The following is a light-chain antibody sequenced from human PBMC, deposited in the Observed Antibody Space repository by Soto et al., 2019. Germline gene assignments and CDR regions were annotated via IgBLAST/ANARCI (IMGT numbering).Light chain of an antibody. J-gene: IGLJ1*01. V-gene: IGLV2-14*01. Sequence: QSALTQPASVSGSPGQSITISCTGTTSDVGTYNYVSWYQQYPGKAPKVIIYEVNNRPSGVSNRFSGSKSGNTASLTISGLQAEDEADYYCSSYRSSSTDVFGTGTKLTVL. CDR2: EVN. CDR1: TSDVGTYNY. CDR3: SSYRSSSTDV.